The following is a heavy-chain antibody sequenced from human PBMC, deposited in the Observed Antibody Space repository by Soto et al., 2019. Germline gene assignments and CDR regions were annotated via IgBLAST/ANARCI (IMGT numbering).Heavy chain of an antibody. V-gene: IGHV1-69*13. CDR1: GGTFSSYA. J-gene: IGHJ4*02. Sequence: SVKVSCKASGGTFSSYAISWVRQAPGQGLEWMGGIIPIFGTANYAQKFQGRVTITADESTSTAYMELSSLRSEDTAVYYCAAKWRNYYDSSGYGYWGQGTLVTVSS. CDR2: IIPIFGTA. CDR3: AAKWRNYYDSSGYGY. D-gene: IGHD3-22*01.